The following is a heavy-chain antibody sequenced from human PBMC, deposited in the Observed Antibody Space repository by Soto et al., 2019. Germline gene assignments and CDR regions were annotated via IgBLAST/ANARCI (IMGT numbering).Heavy chain of an antibody. CDR2: IYYSGST. Sequence: KTWKTLSLTCTVPRGSRSRYYRSWVRQPSGKGLEWIGYIYYSGSTNYNPSLKSRVTISVDTSKNQFSLKLSSVTAADTAVYYCARAHLIAVASIFSWLDPWGQRTLVTVS. V-gene: IGHV4-59*13. J-gene: IGHJ5*02. CDR1: RGSRSRYY. CDR3: ARAHLIAVASIFSWLDP. D-gene: IGHD6-19*01.